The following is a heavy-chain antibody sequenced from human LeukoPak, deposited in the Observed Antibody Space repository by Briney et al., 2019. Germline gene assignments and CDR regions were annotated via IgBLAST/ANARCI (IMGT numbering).Heavy chain of an antibody. CDR1: GFTFSSYA. Sequence: GGSLRLSCAASGFTFSSYAMSWVRQAPGKGLEWVSVISGSGGSTYYADSVKGRFTISRDNSKNTLYLQMNSLRAEDTAVYYCASSITIYGVVPSYYFDYWGQGTLVTVSS. CDR2: ISGSGGST. V-gene: IGHV3-23*01. CDR3: ASSITIYGVVPSYYFDY. D-gene: IGHD3-3*01. J-gene: IGHJ4*02.